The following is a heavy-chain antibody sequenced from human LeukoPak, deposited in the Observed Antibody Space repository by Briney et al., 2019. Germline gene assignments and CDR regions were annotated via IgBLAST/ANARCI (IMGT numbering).Heavy chain of an antibody. V-gene: IGHV4-59*11. CDR2: IHYGGNT. J-gene: IGHJ4*02. CDR3: VRRGDGYPYYFDY. D-gene: IGHD5-24*01. CDR1: GGSISNHY. Sequence: SETLSLTCTVSGGSISNHYWSWIRQPPGKGLEWSGYIHYGGNTDYTHSLKSRLTISGDTSKNQFYLKLSSVAAADTAVYYCVRRGDGYPYYFDYWGQGTLVTVSS.